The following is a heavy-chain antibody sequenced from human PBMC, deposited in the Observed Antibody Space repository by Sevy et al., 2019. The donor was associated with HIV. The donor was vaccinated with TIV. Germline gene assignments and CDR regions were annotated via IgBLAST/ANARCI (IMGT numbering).Heavy chain of an antibody. V-gene: IGHV3-30*02. J-gene: IGHJ4*02. Sequence: GGSLRLSCTASGFTFRNFGMHWVRQVPGKGLQLVTFIRYDGSDKYYAASVKGRFTISRDDSKNTLYLQMDSLRAEDTAMYYCAKDLAGPGRRYFDYWGQGTLVTVSS. CDR3: AKDLAGPGRRYFDY. CDR1: GFTFRNFG. CDR2: IRYDGSDK. D-gene: IGHD6-13*01.